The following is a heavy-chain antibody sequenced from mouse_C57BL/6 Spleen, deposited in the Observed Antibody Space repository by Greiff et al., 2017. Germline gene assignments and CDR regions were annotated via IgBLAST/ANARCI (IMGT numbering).Heavy chain of an antibody. CDR2: IHPSDSDT. Sequence: QVQLQQPGAELVKPGASVKVSCKASGYTFTSYWMHWVKQRPGQGLEWIGRIHPSDSDTNYNQKFKGKATLTVDKSSSTAYMQLSSLTSEDSAVYYCAIVTDYGSSYYAMDYWGQGTSVTVSS. CDR1: GYTFTSYW. D-gene: IGHD1-1*01. J-gene: IGHJ4*01. CDR3: AIVTDYGSSYYAMDY. V-gene: IGHV1-74*01.